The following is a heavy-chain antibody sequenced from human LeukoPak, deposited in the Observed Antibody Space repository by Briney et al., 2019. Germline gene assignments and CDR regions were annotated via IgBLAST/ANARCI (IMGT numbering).Heavy chain of an antibody. CDR1: GFTFSSYA. Sequence: GRSLRLSCAASGFTFSSYAMRWVRQAPGKGLEWVAVISYDGSNKYYADSVKGRFTISRDNSKNTLYLQMNSLRAEDTAVYYCARGGYIAAAGSVDYWGQGTLVTVSS. CDR2: ISYDGSNK. V-gene: IGHV3-30-3*01. CDR3: ARGGYIAAAGSVDY. D-gene: IGHD6-13*01. J-gene: IGHJ4*02.